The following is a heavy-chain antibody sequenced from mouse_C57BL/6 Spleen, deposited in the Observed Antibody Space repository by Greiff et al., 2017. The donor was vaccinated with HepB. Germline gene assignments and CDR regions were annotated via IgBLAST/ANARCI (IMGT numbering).Heavy chain of an antibody. CDR1: GYSFTGYF. Sequence: EVKLQESGPELVKPGDSVKISCKASGYSFTGYFMNWVMQSHGKSLEWIGRINPYNGDTFYNQKFKGKATLTVDKSSSTAHMELRSLTSEDSAVYYCARDGDYDSPWFAYWGQGTLVTVSA. J-gene: IGHJ3*01. CDR2: INPYNGDT. D-gene: IGHD2-4*01. V-gene: IGHV1-20*01. CDR3: ARDGDYDSPWFAY.